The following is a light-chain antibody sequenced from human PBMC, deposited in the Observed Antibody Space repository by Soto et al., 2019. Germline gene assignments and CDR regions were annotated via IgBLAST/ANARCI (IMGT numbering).Light chain of an antibody. CDR1: SGDVGAYNY. CDR2: DVS. V-gene: IGLV2-14*01. J-gene: IGLJ1*01. CDR3: SLYTSENTYV. Sequence: QSALTQPASVSGSPGQSITISCTGTSGDVGAYNYVSWYQQHPGKAPRLMIYDVSNRPSGASNRFSGSKSGNTASLTISGLQAADEADYYCSLYTSENTYVFGTGTKLTVL.